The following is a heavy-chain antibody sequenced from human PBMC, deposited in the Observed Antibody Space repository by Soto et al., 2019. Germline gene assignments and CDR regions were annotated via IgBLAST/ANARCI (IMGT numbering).Heavy chain of an antibody. J-gene: IGHJ4*02. V-gene: IGHV3-21*01. CDR1: GFTFSSYG. D-gene: IGHD3-10*01. CDR2: ISSSSSYI. CDR3: ARVSRYDYYVSGSLDY. Sequence: EVRLVESGGGLVKPGGSLRLSCAASGFTFSSYGMNWVRQAPGKGLEWVSSISSSSSYISYADSVKGRFTISRDNAKNSLYLQMNSLRAEDTAVYYCARVSRYDYYVSGSLDYWGQGTLVTVSS.